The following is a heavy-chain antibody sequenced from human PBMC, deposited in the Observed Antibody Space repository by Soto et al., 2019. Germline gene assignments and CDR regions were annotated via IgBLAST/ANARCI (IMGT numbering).Heavy chain of an antibody. CDR3: ARAKILTGYYVAYFDV. Sequence: SETLCITFTVSGGTISSDYWRWSRQPPGKGLEWIGYIYYSGSTNYNPSLKSRVTISVDTSKNQFSLKLSSVTASDTAVYYFARAKILTGYYVAYFDVWGRGTQVTVS. CDR1: GGTISSDY. V-gene: IGHV4-59*01. D-gene: IGHD3-9*01. J-gene: IGHJ2*01. CDR2: IYYSGST.